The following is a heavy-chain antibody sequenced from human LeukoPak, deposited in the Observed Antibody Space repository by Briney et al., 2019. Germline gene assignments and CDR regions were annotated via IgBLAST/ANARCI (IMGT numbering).Heavy chain of an antibody. Sequence: ASVTVSCTASGYTFTGYYMHWVRQAPGQGLEWMGRINPNSGGTNYAQKFQGRVTMTRDTSISTAYMELSRLRSDDTAVYYCARVSPSSGWNYGMDVWGQGTTVTVSS. CDR2: INPNSGGT. J-gene: IGHJ6*02. CDR1: GYTFTGYY. D-gene: IGHD6-19*01. V-gene: IGHV1-2*06. CDR3: ARVSPSSGWNYGMDV.